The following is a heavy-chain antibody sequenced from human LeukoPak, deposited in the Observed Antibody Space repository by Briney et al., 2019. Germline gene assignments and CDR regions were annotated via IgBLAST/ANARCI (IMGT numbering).Heavy chain of an antibody. CDR1: GGSVSGSF. V-gene: IGHV4-4*07. D-gene: IGHD5-12*01. J-gene: IGHJ4*02. CDR2: VYSSGST. CDR3: ARVSLYNGYDYLDY. Sequence: KPSETLSFTCTVSGGSVSGSFWSWIRQPAGKGLEWIGRVYSSGSTSYNPSLKSRVTMSIDTSQNQFSLKLSSVTAADTAVYYCARVSLYNGYDYLDYWGQGTLVTVSA.